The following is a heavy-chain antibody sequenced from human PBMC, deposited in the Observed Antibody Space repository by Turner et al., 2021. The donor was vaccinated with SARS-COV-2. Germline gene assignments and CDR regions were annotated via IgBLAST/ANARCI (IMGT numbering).Heavy chain of an antibody. Sequence: EVQLVESGGGLVKPGGSLRLSGAASGFTFRRYSMNWVRQAPGKGLEWVSSISSSSSYIYYADSVKGRFTISRDNAKNSLYLQMNSLRAEDTAVYYCARGTYYYDSSVYSGTNWFDPWGQGTLVTVSS. CDR3: ARGTYYYDSSVYSGTNWFDP. CDR2: ISSSSSYI. J-gene: IGHJ5*02. D-gene: IGHD3-22*01. CDR1: GFTFRRYS. V-gene: IGHV3-21*01.